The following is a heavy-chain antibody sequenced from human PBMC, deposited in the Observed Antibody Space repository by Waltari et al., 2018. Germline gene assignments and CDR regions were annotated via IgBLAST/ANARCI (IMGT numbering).Heavy chain of an antibody. CDR1: GGSISSYY. V-gene: IGHV4-4*07. J-gene: IGHJ5*02. CDR3: ARDLDYYDSSGFLHNWFDP. D-gene: IGHD3-22*01. Sequence: QVQLQESGPGLVKPSETLSLTCTVSGGSISSYYWSWIRPPAGKGLEWIGRIYTSGSTNYNPSLKSRVTMSVDTSKNQFSLKLSSVTAADTAVYYCARDLDYYDSSGFLHNWFDPWGQGTLVTVSS. CDR2: IYTSGST.